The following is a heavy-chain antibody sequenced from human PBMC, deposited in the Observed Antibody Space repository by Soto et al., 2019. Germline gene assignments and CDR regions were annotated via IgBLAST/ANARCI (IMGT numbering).Heavy chain of an antibody. CDR3: ARPGQDYYYGMDV. J-gene: IGHJ6*02. CDR1: GFTFSDYY. V-gene: IGHV3-11*06. Sequence: GGSLRLSCAASGFTFSDYYMSWIRQAPGKGLEWVSYISSSSSYTNYADSVKGRFTISRDNAKNSLYLQMNSLRAEDTAVYYCARPGQDYYYGMDVWGQGTTVTVSS. CDR2: ISSSSSYT. D-gene: IGHD1-1*01.